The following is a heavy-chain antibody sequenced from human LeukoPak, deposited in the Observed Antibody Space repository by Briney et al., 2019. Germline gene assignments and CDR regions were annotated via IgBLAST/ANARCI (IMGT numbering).Heavy chain of an antibody. Sequence: GGSLRLSCAASGFTFSSYWMHWVRQAPGKGLAWVSRINSDGSSTSYADSVKGRFTISRDNAKNTLYLQLNSLRAEDTAVYYCAKGWFGELLPQDAFDIWGQGTMVIVSS. CDR1: GFTFSSYW. J-gene: IGHJ3*02. CDR3: AKGWFGELLPQDAFDI. V-gene: IGHV3-74*01. D-gene: IGHD3-10*01. CDR2: INSDGSST.